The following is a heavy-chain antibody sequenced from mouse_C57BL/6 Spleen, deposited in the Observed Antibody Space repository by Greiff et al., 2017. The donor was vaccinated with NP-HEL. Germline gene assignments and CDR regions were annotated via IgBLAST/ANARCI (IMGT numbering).Heavy chain of an antibody. Sequence: VQVVESGAELVKPGASVKLSCKASGYTFTEYTIHWVKQRSGQGLEWIGWFYPGSGSIKYNEKFKDKATLTADKSSSTVYMELSRLTSEDSAVYFCARHEIQLGRFAYWGQGTLVTVSA. V-gene: IGHV1-62-2*01. J-gene: IGHJ3*01. CDR2: FYPGSGSI. CDR1: GYTFTEYT. D-gene: IGHD4-1*02. CDR3: ARHEIQLGRFAY.